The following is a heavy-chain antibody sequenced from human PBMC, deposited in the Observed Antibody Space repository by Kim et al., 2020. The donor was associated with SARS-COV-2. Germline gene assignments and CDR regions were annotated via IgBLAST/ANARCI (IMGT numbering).Heavy chain of an antibody. D-gene: IGHD2-8*01. CDR3: ARRMALSAMDY. Sequence: YANSVQGRFPVSRDDGKNSVFLQMNSLRDEDTALYYCARRMALSAMDYWGQGTLVTVSS. J-gene: IGHJ4*02. V-gene: IGHV3-48*02.